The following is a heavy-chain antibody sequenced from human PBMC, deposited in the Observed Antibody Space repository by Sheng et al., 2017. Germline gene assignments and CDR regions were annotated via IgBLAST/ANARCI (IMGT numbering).Heavy chain of an antibody. CDR2: ISSSGSTI. V-gene: IGHV3-48*03. J-gene: IGHJ4*02. Sequence: EVQLVESGGGLVQPGGSLRLSCAAFGFTFSSYEMNWVRQAPGKGLEWLSYISSSGSTIYYADSVKGRFTISRDNAKNSLYLQMNTLRAEDTAIYYCARGRYYFDYWGQGTLVTV. CDR3: ARGRYYFDY. CDR1: GFTFSSYE.